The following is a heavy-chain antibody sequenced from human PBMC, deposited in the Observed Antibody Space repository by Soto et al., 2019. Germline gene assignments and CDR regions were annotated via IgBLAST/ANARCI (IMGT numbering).Heavy chain of an antibody. D-gene: IGHD3-10*01. J-gene: IGHJ4*02. V-gene: IGHV3-13*01. Sequence: EVQLVESGGGLVQPGGSLRLACAASGFTVSSYDMHWVRHVTGKGLEWVSTLVAGGDTYFPDSVKGRFTISRDHAKNSLYIQMNNLGAGDTAVYYCARGTMVRGTLDPGISGTLDYWGQGTLVAVSS. CDR1: GFTVSSYD. CDR3: ARGTMVRGTLDPGISGTLDY. CDR2: LVAGGDT.